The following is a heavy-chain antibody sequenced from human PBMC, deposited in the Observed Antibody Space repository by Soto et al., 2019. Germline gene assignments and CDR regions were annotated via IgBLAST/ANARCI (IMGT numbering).Heavy chain of an antibody. Sequence: QPGGSLRLSCAASRFTFSRSAMQWVRQAPGKGLEWVALISDDGNNRYYTDSVKGRFTISRDNSKNTLYLQMDSLRAEDTAVYYCSIPGSDYWGQGILVTVSS. D-gene: IGHD1-20*01. CDR2: ISDDGNNR. V-gene: IGHV3-30-3*01. CDR1: RFTFSRSA. J-gene: IGHJ4*02. CDR3: SIPGSDY.